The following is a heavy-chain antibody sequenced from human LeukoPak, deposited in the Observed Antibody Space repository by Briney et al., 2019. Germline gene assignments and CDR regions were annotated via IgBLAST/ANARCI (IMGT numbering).Heavy chain of an antibody. D-gene: IGHD5-12*01. CDR1: GFTFNIYV. J-gene: IGHJ6*02. CDR3: ARVEYRGYDFGQPYYYGMDV. CDR2: ISNARSKK. V-gene: IGHV3-30-3*01. Sequence: GGSLRLSCAASGFTFNIYVMLWVRQAPGKGLEGVAVISNARSKKYDAESVKGRFTISKDNSKNTLYLQMNSLRVEDTAVYYCARVEYRGYDFGQPYYYGMDVWGQGTTVTVSS.